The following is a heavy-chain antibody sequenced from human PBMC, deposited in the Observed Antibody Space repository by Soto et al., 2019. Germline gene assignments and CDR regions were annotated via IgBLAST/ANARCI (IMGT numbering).Heavy chain of an antibody. CDR3: AREIPGGIVGATHYPHDAFDI. J-gene: IGHJ3*02. V-gene: IGHV3-33*01. CDR1: GFTFSSYG. D-gene: IGHD1-26*01. CDR2: IWYDGSNK. Sequence: GGSLRLSCAASGFTFSSYGMHWVRQAPGKGLEWVAVIWYDGSNKYYADSVKGRFTISRDNSKNTLYLQMNSLRAEDTAVYYCAREIPGGIVGATHYPHDAFDIWGQGTMVTVSS.